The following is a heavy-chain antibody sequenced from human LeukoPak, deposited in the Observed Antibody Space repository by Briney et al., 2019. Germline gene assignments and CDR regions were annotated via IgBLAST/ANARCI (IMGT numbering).Heavy chain of an antibody. J-gene: IGHJ4*02. Sequence: ASVKVSCKASGYTFTSYGISWVRQAPGQGLEWMGWISAYNGNTNYAQKLQGRVTMTTDTSTSTAYMELRSLRSDDTAVYYCARSSSFLEWLPSVDYWGQGTLVTVSS. D-gene: IGHD3-3*02. CDR3: ARSSSFLEWLPSVDY. CDR2: ISAYNGNT. CDR1: GYTFTSYG. V-gene: IGHV1-18*01.